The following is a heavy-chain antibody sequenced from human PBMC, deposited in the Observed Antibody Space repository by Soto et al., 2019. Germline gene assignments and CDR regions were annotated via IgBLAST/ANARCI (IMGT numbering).Heavy chain of an antibody. CDR2: ISGSDGKT. V-gene: IGHV3-23*01. J-gene: IGHJ4*02. CDR1: GFSFGSYA. D-gene: IGHD3-3*01. CDR3: ARWSYLDY. Sequence: GGSLSLSPAASGFSFGSYALSWVRQAPGKGLEWVSTISGSDGKTFYADSVKGRFSISRDTSQSTLYLQMNSLRADDTAMYYCARWSYLDYWGQGTRVTVSS.